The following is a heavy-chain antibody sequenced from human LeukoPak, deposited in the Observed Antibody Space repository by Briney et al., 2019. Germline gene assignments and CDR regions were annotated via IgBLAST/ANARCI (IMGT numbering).Heavy chain of an antibody. CDR3: AKDGGSSSTYASY. Sequence: GGSLRLSCAASGFTFSSHGMHWVRQAPGKGLEWVAVISYDGSKKYYADSVKGRFTISRDNSKNTLYLQMNSLRAEDTAVYNCAKDGGSSSTYASYWGQGTLVTVSS. J-gene: IGHJ4*02. D-gene: IGHD2-2*01. CDR2: ISYDGSKK. CDR1: GFTFSSHG. V-gene: IGHV3-30*18.